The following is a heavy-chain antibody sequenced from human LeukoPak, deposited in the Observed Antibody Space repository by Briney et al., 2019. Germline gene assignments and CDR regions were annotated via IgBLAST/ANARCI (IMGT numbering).Heavy chain of an antibody. D-gene: IGHD5-18*01. CDR2: INHSGST. J-gene: IGHJ5*02. V-gene: IGHV4-34*01. CDR1: GGSFSGYY. CDR3: ARGEGGIQLWFTDPNWFDP. Sequence: SETLSLTCAVYGGSFSGYYWSWIRQPPGKGLEWIGEINHSGSTNYNPSLKSRVTISVDTPKNQFSLKLSSVTAADTAVYYCARGEGGIQLWFTDPNWFDPWGQGTLVTVSS.